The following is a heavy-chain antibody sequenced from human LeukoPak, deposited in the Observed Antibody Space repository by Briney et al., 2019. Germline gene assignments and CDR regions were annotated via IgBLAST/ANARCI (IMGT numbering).Heavy chain of an antibody. V-gene: IGHV4-34*01. J-gene: IGHJ5*02. Sequence: SETLSLTCAVYGGSFSGYYWSWIRQPPGKGLEWIGEINHSGSTNYNPSLKSRVTISVDTSKNQFSLKLSSVTAADTAVYYCASHTAYGDYWLDPWGQGTLVTVSS. D-gene: IGHD4-17*01. CDR1: GGSFSGYY. CDR2: INHSGST. CDR3: ASHTAYGDYWLDP.